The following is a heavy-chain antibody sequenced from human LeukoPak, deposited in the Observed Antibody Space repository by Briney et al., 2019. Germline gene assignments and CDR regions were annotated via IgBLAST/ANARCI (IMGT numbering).Heavy chain of an antibody. V-gene: IGHV3-23*01. Sequence: GGSLRLSCAASGFTFSSYAMSWVRQAPGKGLEWVSAISGSGGSTYYADSVRGRFTISRDNARNSLFLQMDSLRAEDTAVYYCEAVLVEPTTYFDYWGQGTLVTVSS. CDR1: GFTFSSYA. D-gene: IGHD1-26*01. CDR2: ISGSGGST. J-gene: IGHJ4*02. CDR3: EAVLVEPTTYFDY.